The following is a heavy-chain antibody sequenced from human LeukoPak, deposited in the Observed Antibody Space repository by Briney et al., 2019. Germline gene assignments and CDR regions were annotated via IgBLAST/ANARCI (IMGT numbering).Heavy chain of an antibody. CDR1: GYTFTSYD. CDR3: ARETPFYYDSSGYYPDAFDI. D-gene: IGHD3-22*01. J-gene: IGHJ3*02. Sequence: ASVKVSCKASGYTFTSYDINWVRQATGQGLEWMGWMNPNSGNTGYAQKFQGRVTMTRNTSISTAYMELSSLRSEDTAVYYCARETPFYYDSSGYYPDAFDIWGQGTMVTVSS. CDR2: MNPNSGNT. V-gene: IGHV1-8*01.